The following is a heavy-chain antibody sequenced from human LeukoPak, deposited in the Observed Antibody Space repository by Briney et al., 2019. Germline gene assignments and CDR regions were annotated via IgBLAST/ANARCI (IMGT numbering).Heavy chain of an antibody. CDR1: GFTFHDYS. V-gene: IGHV3-9*01. Sequence: GRSLRLSCAPSGFTFHDYSMHWVRHVPGKWLEWVSVITWNRGRIGYAASVMGRFTISRHNAKNSLYLQMNSLRAEDTALYYCAKDIEGAGTYYPRSGMDVWGQGTTVTVSS. CDR3: AKDIEGAGTYYPRSGMDV. CDR2: ITWNRGRI. J-gene: IGHJ6*02. D-gene: IGHD3-10*01.